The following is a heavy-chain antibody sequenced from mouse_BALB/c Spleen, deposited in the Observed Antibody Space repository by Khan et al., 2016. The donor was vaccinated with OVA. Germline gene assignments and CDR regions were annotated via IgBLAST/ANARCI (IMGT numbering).Heavy chain of an antibody. J-gene: IGHJ3*01. CDR1: GFNIKDTY. V-gene: IGHV14-3*02. D-gene: IGHD4-1*01. CDR3: ARDYWDVFAY. Sequence: EVQLVESGAELVKPGASVKLSCTASGFNIKDTYMHWVKQRPEQGLEWIGRIDPANGNTKYDPKFQGKATITADTSSNTASLQLSSLTSEDTAVYYWARDYWDVFAYWGEGTLVTVAA. CDR2: IDPANGNT.